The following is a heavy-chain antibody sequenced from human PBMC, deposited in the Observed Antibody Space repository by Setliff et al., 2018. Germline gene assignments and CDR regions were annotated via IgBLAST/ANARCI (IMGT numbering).Heavy chain of an antibody. Sequence: GGSLRLSCAASGFTFSTYWMSWVRQVPGKGLEWVANLKEDGSEKYYVDSVKGRFTISRDNAKNSLYLQMNSLRADDTAVYYCARPGRSNYWDSFDYWGQGTLVTVSS. J-gene: IGHJ4*02. CDR1: GFTFSTYW. D-gene: IGHD3-10*01. V-gene: IGHV3-7*01. CDR2: LKEDGSEK. CDR3: ARPGRSNYWDSFDY.